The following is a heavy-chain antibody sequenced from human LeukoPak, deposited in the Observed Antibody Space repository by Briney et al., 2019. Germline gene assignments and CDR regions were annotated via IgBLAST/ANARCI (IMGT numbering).Heavy chain of an antibody. CDR2: INTNTGNP. V-gene: IGHV7-4-1*02. CDR3: ARSVVVAATFDY. J-gene: IGHJ4*02. CDR1: GFTFSSYA. D-gene: IGHD2-15*01. Sequence: GGSLRLSCAASGFTFSSYAMHWVRQAPGQGLEWMGWINTNTGNPTYAQGFTGRFVFSLDTSVSTAYLQISSLKAEDTAVYYCARSVVVAATFDYWGQGTLVTVSS.